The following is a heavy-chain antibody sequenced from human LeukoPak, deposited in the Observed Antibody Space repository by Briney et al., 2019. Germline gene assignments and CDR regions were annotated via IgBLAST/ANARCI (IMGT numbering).Heavy chain of an antibody. CDR1: GFTSSSYT. V-gene: IGHV3-48*01. D-gene: IGHD6-13*01. CDR3: ARDLHSSSWYRDWFDP. Sequence: GGPLRFSFAAPGFTSSSYTMIWFRQAPGKGLNWVPYIGSSSDTIYYADSVKGRFTISRDNAKNSLYLQMNSLRAEDTAVYYCARDLHSSSWYRDWFDPWGQGTLVTVSS. J-gene: IGHJ5*02. CDR2: IGSSSDTI.